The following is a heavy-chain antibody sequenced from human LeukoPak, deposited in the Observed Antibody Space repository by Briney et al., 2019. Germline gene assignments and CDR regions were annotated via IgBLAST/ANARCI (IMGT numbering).Heavy chain of an antibody. CDR1: GGSISSYY. Sequence: PSETLSLTCTVSGGSISSYYWSWIRQHPGKGLEWIGYIYYSGSTYYNPSLKSRVTISVDTSKNQFSLKLSSVTAADTAVYYCARESITMIVVVSAPHDAFDIWGQGTMVTVSS. D-gene: IGHD3-22*01. V-gene: IGHV4-59*06. CDR3: ARESITMIVVVSAPHDAFDI. J-gene: IGHJ3*02. CDR2: IYYSGST.